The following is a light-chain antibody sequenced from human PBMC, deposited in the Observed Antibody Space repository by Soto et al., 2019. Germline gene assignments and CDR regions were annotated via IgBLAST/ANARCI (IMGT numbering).Light chain of an antibody. CDR1: QGIRND. CDR2: AAS. J-gene: IGKJ3*01. Sequence: AIQMTQSPSSLSASVGVRVTITCRASQGIRNDLDWFQQKPGKAPKLLIYAASNLQSGVPARFSDSGSGTDFTLTISSLQPEDFATYYCLQKYFYPFTFGPGTKVDIK. CDR3: LQKYFYPFT. V-gene: IGKV1-6*01.